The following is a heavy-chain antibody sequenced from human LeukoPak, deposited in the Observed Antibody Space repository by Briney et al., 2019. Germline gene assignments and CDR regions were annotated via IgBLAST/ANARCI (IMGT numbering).Heavy chain of an antibody. J-gene: IGHJ1*01. Sequence: GGSLRLSCAASGFTFSSSGMHWARQAPGKGLEWVAFIRYDGNNKYYADSVKGRFTIYRDNSKNTLYLQMNSPRAEDTAVYYCAKDREAGKNEYFQHWGQGTLVTVSS. D-gene: IGHD6-19*01. CDR3: AKDREAGKNEYFQH. V-gene: IGHV3-30*02. CDR1: GFTFSSSG. CDR2: IRYDGNNK.